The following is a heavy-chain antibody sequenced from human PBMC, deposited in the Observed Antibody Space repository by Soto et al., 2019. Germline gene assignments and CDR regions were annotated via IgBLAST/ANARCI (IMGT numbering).Heavy chain of an antibody. CDR3: ARGKYYYHSSDGKNWLDP. J-gene: IGHJ5*02. CDR2: IYWNDDK. CDR1: GFSLNTNGVA. V-gene: IGHV2-5*01. Sequence: QITLKESGPTLVKPTQTLTLTCTFSGFSLNTNGVAVGWIRQPPRKALEWLGFIYWNDDKRYSPSVDSGLTLTKDTSKNEVVLTMTNMDPADTATYYCARGKYYYHSSDGKNWLDPWGQGTLVTVSS. D-gene: IGHD3-22*01.